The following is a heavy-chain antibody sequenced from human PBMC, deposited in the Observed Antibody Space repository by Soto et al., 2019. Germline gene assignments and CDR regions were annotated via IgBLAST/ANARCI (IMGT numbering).Heavy chain of an antibody. D-gene: IGHD6-19*01. J-gene: IGHJ4*02. CDR2: INHSGST. V-gene: IGHV4-34*01. Sequence: QVQLQQWGAGLLKPSETLSLTCAVYGGSFSGYYWSWIRQPPGKGLEWIGEINHSGSTNYNPSLKSRVTISVDTSKNQFSLKLSSVTAADTAVYYCARARYGIAVAGTNKPLDYWGQGTLVTVSS. CDR1: GGSFSGYY. CDR3: ARARYGIAVAGTNKPLDY.